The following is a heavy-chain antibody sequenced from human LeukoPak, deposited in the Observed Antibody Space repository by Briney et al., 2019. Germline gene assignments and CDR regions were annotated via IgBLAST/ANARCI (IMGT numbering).Heavy chain of an antibody. D-gene: IGHD3-10*01. J-gene: IGHJ4*02. CDR2: ISYDASDQ. V-gene: IGHV3-30*18. CDR1: GLAFSYYG. Sequence: GGSLRLSCAASGLAFSYYGMHWVRQAPGKGLEWVALISYDASDQYYADSVKGRFTISRDNSKNTVFLQMNSLRPEDTAVYYCAKDKYYYGSGGDFDHWGQGTLVTVSS. CDR3: AKDKYYYGSGGDFDH.